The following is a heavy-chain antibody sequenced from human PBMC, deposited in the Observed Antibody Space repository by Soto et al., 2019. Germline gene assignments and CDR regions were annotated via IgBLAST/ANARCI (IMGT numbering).Heavy chain of an antibody. J-gene: IGHJ4*02. CDR2: IYSGGST. Sequence: GESLKISCAASGFTVSSNYMSWVRQAPGKGLEWVSVIYSGGSTYYADSVKGRFTISRHNSKNTLYLQMNSLRAEDTAVYYCARGVYYYDSSGYYYFDYWGQGTLVTVSS. CDR3: ARGVYYYDSSGYYYFDY. D-gene: IGHD3-22*01. CDR1: GFTVSSNY. V-gene: IGHV3-66*01.